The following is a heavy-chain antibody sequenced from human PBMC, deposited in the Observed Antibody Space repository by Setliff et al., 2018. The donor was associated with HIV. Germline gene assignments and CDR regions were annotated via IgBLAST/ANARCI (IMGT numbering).Heavy chain of an antibody. CDR2: IYSGGST. CDR3: AKGGQQLHWYFDL. CDR1: GFTVSSNY. D-gene: IGHD6-13*01. V-gene: IGHV3-53*01. Sequence: GALRLSCEASGFTVSSNYMSWVRQAPGKGLEWVSVIYSGGSTYYADSVKGRFTISRDNSKNTLYLQMNSLRAEDTAVYYCAKGGQQLHWYFDLWGRGTLVTVSS. J-gene: IGHJ2*01.